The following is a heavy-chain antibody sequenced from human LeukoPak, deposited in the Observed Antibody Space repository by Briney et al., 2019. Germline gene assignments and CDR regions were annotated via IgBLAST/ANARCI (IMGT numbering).Heavy chain of an antibody. V-gene: IGHV4-38-2*02. CDR3: ARDGSESSTHYYYYYMGV. J-gene: IGHJ6*03. CDR1: GYSISSSYY. D-gene: IGHD6-13*01. CDR2: IYHSGST. Sequence: SETLSLTCTVSGYSISSSYYWGWIRQPPGKGLEWIGIIYHSGSTYYNPSLKSRVTISVDTSKNQFSLKLSSVTAADTAVYYCARDGSESSTHYYYYYMGVWGKGTTVTVSS.